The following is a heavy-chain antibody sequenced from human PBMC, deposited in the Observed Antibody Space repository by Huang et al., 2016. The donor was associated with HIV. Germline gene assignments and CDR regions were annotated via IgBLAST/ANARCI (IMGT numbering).Heavy chain of an antibody. CDR3: ARDLDTDDYYLGFDAFDI. D-gene: IGHD3-22*01. CDR1: GFIFRNYW. J-gene: IGHJ3*02. Sequence: EVQLVESGGGVVQPGGSLRLSCAASGFIFRNYWMSWVRQAPGKGLEWVANINPDGSKRGYVDSVEGRFTVSRDNAKNSLYRQRNSLRVADTAVYSCARDLDTDDYYLGFDAFDIWGPGILVSVSS. V-gene: IGHV3-7*01. CDR2: INPDGSKR.